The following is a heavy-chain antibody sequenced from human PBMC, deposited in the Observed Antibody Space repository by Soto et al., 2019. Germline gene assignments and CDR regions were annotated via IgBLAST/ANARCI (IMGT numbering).Heavy chain of an antibody. J-gene: IGHJ4*02. CDR1: GFTISRNA. CDR2: ISERGDTT. Sequence: GGSLRLSCAASGFTISRNAMYWVRQAPGKGLEWISGISERGDTTHYAEPVKGRFTISRDTSKNTLYLQLNTLRADDTALYYCAKDKPGTTSFDYWGQGTLVTVSS. V-gene: IGHV3-23*01. D-gene: IGHD1-1*01. CDR3: AKDKPGTTSFDY.